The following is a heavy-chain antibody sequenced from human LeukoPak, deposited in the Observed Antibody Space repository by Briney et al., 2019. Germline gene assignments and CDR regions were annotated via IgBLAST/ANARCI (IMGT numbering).Heavy chain of an antibody. D-gene: IGHD1-7*01. Sequence: PGGSLRLSCAASGFTFSSYSMNWVRQAPGKGLEWVSYNSSSSSTIYYADSVKGRFTISRDNAKNSLYLQMNSLRAEDTAVYYCARDPLRLELRGYYYYYGMDVWGQGTTVTVSS. CDR1: GFTFSSYS. CDR2: NSSSSSTI. J-gene: IGHJ6*02. V-gene: IGHV3-48*01. CDR3: ARDPLRLELRGYYYYYGMDV.